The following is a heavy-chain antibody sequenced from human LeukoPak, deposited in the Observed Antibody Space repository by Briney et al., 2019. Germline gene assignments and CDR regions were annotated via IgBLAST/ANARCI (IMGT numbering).Heavy chain of an antibody. CDR1: GGSFSGYY. V-gene: IGHV4-34*01. CDR3: ARDVYFDWSPTRSYGMDV. D-gene: IGHD3-9*01. Sequence: SETLSLTCAVYGGSFSGYYWSWIRQPPGKGLEWIGEINHSGSTNYSPSLKSRVTISVDTSKNQFSLKLSSVTAADTAVYYCARDVYFDWSPTRSYGMDVWGQGTTVTVSS. CDR2: INHSGST. J-gene: IGHJ6*02.